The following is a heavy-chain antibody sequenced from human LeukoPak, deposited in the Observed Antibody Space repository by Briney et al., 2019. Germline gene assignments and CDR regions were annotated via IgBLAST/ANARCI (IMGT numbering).Heavy chain of an antibody. J-gene: IGHJ4*02. CDR3: ANSQTSPYYFDY. V-gene: IGHV3-23*01. CDR2: ISGSGGST. Sequence: GGSLRLSCAASGFTFSSYAMSWLRQAPGKGLEWVSAISGSGGSTYYADSVTGRFTISRDNSKNTLYLQMNSLRAEDTAVYYCANSQTSPYYFDYWGQGTLVTVS. CDR1: GFTFSSYA.